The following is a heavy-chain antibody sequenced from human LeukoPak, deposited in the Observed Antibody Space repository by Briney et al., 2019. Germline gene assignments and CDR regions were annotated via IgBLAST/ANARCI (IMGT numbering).Heavy chain of an antibody. J-gene: IGHJ4*02. CDR1: GFTFSSYW. D-gene: IGHD1-1*01. V-gene: IGHV3-7*03. CDR2: IKQDGSEK. Sequence: PGGSLRLSCAASGFTFSSYWMSWVRQAPGKGLEWVANIKQDGSEKYYVDSVKGRFTISRDNSKNTLYLQMSSLRGEDTAVYYCAKDHDGTMADFFHHWGQGALVSVSS. CDR3: AKDHDGTMADFFHH.